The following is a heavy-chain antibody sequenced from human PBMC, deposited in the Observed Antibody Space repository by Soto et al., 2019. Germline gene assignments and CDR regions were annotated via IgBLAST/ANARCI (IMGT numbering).Heavy chain of an antibody. CDR2: INPSGGST. CDR1: GYTFTSYY. V-gene: IGHV1-46*01. D-gene: IGHD3-3*01. CDR3: ARDYYRYYDFWSGYSYNWFDP. Sequence: ASVKVSCKASGYTFTSYYMHWVRQAPGQGLEWMGIINPSGGSTSYAQKFQGRVTMTRDTSTSTVYMELSSLRSEDTAVYYCARDYYRYYDFWSGYSYNWFDPWGQGTPVTVSS. J-gene: IGHJ5*02.